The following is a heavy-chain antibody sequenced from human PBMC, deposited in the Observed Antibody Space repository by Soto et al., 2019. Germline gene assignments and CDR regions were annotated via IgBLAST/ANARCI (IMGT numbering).Heavy chain of an antibody. J-gene: IGHJ6*02. CDR1: GGSISSGGCY. CDR2: IYHRGGT. CDR3: ARAPGRMMNALRYYYGLDV. D-gene: IGHD2-8*01. V-gene: IGHV4-31*02. Sequence: QVQLQESGPGLVKPSETLSFTCNVSGGSISSGGCYWSWIRQLPGKGLEWIGYIYHRGGTYYNPALKRRITISVDTSKNQFSLKMTSVTAADTAVYFCARAPGRMMNALRYYYGLDVWGQGTTVTVSS.